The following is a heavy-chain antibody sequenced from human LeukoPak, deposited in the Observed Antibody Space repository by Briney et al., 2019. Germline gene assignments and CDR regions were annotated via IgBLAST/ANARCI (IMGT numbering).Heavy chain of an antibody. J-gene: IGHJ4*02. D-gene: IGHD1-26*01. CDR3: TTAAFMGATAY. CDR2: IKSKTGGGTI. Sequence: GGSLRLSCAASGFTFTNTWMTWVRQAPGKGLEWVGRIKSKTGGGTIDYAAPVKGRFTISRDDSKDTLYLQMNSLKSEDTAVYHCTTAAFMGATAYWGQGALVIVSS. CDR1: GFTFTNTW. V-gene: IGHV3-15*01.